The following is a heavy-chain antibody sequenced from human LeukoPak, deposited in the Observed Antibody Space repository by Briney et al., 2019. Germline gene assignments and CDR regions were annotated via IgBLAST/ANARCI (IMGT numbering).Heavy chain of an antibody. CDR3: ARNTVYCSSTSCPSYYYYMDV. CDR2: ISSSSSYI. J-gene: IGHJ6*03. CDR1: GFTFSNFA. V-gene: IGHV3-21*01. D-gene: IGHD2-2*01. Sequence: GGSLRLSCAASGFTFSNFAMNWVRQAPGKGLEWVSSISSSSSYIYYADSVKGRFTISRDNAKNSLYLQMNSLRAEDTAVYYCARNTVYCSSTSCPSYYYYMDVWGKGTTVTVSS.